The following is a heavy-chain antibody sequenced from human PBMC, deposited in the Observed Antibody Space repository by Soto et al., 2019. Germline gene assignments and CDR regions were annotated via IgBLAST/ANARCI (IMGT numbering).Heavy chain of an antibody. CDR3: ASRGYDFWSVLDP. CDR2: INTGNGHT. D-gene: IGHD3-3*01. CDR1: GYTFTAYG. V-gene: IGHV1-3*04. J-gene: IGHJ5*02. Sequence: GASVKVSCKASGYTFTAYGIHWVRQAPGQRLEWMGWINTGNGHTKYSQKFQGRVTITRDTSARTAYMELNSLRSEDTAVYYCASRGYDFWSVLDPWGQGTLVTVSS.